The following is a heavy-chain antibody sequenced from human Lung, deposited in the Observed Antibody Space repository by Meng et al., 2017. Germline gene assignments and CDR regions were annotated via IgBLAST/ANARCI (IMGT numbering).Heavy chain of an antibody. Sequence: QVQLQESGPGLVKPSQTLSLTCTVSGGSISSGGYYWSWIRQYPGKGLEWIGYIYYSGSTYYNPSLRTRVTISLDTSKNQFSLKLSSMTAADTAVYYCVGTIGYYYAMAYWGQGTLVTVSS. CDR1: GGSISSGGYY. D-gene: IGHD3-22*01. CDR3: VGTIGYYYAMAY. J-gene: IGHJ4*02. CDR2: IYYSGST. V-gene: IGHV4-31*03.